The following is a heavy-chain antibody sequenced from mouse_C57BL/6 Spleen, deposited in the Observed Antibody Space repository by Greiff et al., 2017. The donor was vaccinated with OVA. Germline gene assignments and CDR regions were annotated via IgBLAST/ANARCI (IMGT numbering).Heavy chain of an antibody. CDR1: GYTFTSYW. CDR3: ARERGGLDD. Sequence: QVQLQQPGAELVMPGASVKLSCKASGYTFTSYWMHWVKQRPGQGLEWIGEIDPSDSYTNYNQKFKGKSTLTVDKSSSTAYMQLSSLTSEDSAVYYCARERGGLDDWGQGTTLTVSS. CDR2: IDPSDSYT. V-gene: IGHV1-69*01. J-gene: IGHJ2*01.